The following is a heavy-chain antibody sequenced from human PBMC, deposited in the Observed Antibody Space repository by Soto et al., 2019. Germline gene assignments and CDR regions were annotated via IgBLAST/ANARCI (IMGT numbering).Heavy chain of an antibody. D-gene: IGHD3-22*01. CDR3: ARQASGYYYGWFDP. Sequence: QLLLQESGPGLVKPSETLSLTCTVSGGSILDSTYYWAWIRQSPGKGLGWIGTIFYSGGTFYTPSLKIRVTMSVDTSNNQFSLKLSSVTAADTAVYYCARQASGYYYGWFDPWGQGTLVTVSS. CDR2: IFYSGGT. V-gene: IGHV4-39*01. CDR1: GGSILDSTYY. J-gene: IGHJ5*02.